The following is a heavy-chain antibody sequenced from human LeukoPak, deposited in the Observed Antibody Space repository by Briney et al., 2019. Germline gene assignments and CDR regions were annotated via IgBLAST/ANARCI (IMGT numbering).Heavy chain of an antibody. J-gene: IGHJ6*02. D-gene: IGHD4-23*01. Sequence: SETLSLTCTVSGGSISNYYWSWIRQPPGKGLEWIGYIHYSGSTNYHRSLKSRVTMSVDTSKNQLSLKLTSMTAADTAVYYCARELGATVVNYGMDVWGQGTTVTVSS. CDR2: IHYSGST. CDR3: ARELGATVVNYGMDV. CDR1: GGSISNYY. V-gene: IGHV4-59*01.